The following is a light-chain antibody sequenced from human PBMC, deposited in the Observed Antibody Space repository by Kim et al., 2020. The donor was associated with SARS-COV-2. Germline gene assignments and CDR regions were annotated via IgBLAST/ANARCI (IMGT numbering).Light chain of an antibody. CDR1: QSVSSGY. CDR3: QQYHTTPRT. Sequence: EIVLTQSPGTLSLSPGERATLSCRASQSVSSGYLAWYQQKPGQAPRLLIYGASSRATGIPDRFSGSGSGTDFTLTISRLEPEDFAVYYCQQYHTTPRTFGQGTKVDIK. J-gene: IGKJ1*01. V-gene: IGKV3-20*01. CDR2: GAS.